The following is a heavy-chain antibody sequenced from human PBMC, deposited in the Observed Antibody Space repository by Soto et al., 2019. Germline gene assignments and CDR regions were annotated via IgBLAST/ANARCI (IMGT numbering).Heavy chain of an antibody. V-gene: IGHV3-30-3*01. D-gene: IGHD3-22*01. CDR3: ARGSSVVITHFDY. J-gene: IGHJ4*02. CDR2: ISYDGSSK. CDR1: GFTLRSYA. Sequence: QVQLVESGGGVVQPGRSLRLSCVASGFTLRSYAMHWVRQAPGEGLEWVAVISYDGSSKYYADSMKGRFTISRDNSKNTLYLQMNSLRAEDTAVYYCARGSSVVITHFDYWGQGSLVTVSS.